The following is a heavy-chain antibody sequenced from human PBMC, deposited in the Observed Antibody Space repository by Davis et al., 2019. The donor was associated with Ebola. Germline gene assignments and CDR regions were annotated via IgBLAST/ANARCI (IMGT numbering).Heavy chain of an antibody. J-gene: IGHJ4*02. CDR3: ARQRRDGYSDFDY. CDR1: GGSISSGGYS. CDR2: YYYTGST. D-gene: IGHD5-24*01. Sequence: MPSETLSLTCAVSGGSISSGGYSWSWIRQPPGKGLEWIGYYYYTGSTHYSPSLKSRVTISVDTSKNQFSLQLSSVTAADTAVYYCARQRRDGYSDFDYWGLGTLVTVSS. V-gene: IGHV4-30-4*07.